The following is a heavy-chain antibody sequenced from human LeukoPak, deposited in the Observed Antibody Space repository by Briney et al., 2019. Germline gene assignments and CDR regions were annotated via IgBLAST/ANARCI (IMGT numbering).Heavy chain of an antibody. CDR2: ISGSGGST. CDR1: GFTFSDSW. Sequence: PGGSLRLSCAASGFTFSDSWMSWVRQAPGKGLEWVSAISGSGGSTYYADSVKGRFTISRDNSKNTLYLQMNSLRAEDTAVYYCARGERFRNDYGDYVFLDYWGQGTLVTVSS. D-gene: IGHD4-17*01. J-gene: IGHJ4*02. V-gene: IGHV3-23*01. CDR3: ARGERFRNDYGDYVFLDY.